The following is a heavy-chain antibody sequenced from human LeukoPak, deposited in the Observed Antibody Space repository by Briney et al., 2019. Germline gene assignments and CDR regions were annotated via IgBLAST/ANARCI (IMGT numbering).Heavy chain of an antibody. CDR3: ARNHAAYSSSWYDFDY. CDR2: INPNSGGT. Sequence: ASVKVSCKASGYTFTGYYMHWVRQAPGQGREWMGWINPNSGGTNYAQKFQGRVTMTRDTSISTAYMELSRLRSDDTAVYYCARNHAAYSSSWYDFDYWGQGTLVTVSS. D-gene: IGHD6-13*01. V-gene: IGHV1-2*02. CDR1: GYTFTGYY. J-gene: IGHJ4*02.